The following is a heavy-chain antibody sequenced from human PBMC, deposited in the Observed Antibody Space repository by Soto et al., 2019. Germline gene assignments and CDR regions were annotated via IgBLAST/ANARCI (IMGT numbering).Heavy chain of an antibody. D-gene: IGHD4-17*01. V-gene: IGHV1-69*13. CDR3: ARGSAYGDYAKYYYGMDV. CDR2: IIPIFGTA. Sequence: GASVKVSCKASGGTFSSYAISWVRQAPGQGLEWMGGIIPIFGTANYAQKFQGRVTITADESTSTAYMELSSLRSEDTAVYYCARGSAYGDYAKYYYGMDVWGQGTTVTVAS. J-gene: IGHJ6*02. CDR1: GGTFSSYA.